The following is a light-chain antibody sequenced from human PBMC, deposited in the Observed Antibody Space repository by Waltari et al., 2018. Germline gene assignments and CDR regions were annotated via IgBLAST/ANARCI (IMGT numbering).Light chain of an antibody. CDR3: CSYAISSTYV. Sequence: QSALTQPASVSGSPGQSITISCTGTGSDIGDYEYVSWYQQHPGKAPKLIIYAVSHRPSGVSDRFSGSKSGYTASLTISGLQAEDEADYYCCSYAISSTYVFGRGTKVTVL. CDR1: GSDIGDYEY. V-gene: IGLV2-14*03. J-gene: IGLJ1*01. CDR2: AVS.